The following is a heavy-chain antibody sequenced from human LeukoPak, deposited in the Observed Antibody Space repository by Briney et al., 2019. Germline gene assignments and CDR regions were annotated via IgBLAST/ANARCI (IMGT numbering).Heavy chain of an antibody. V-gene: IGHV3-74*01. CDR1: GFTFSNYW. CDR3: ARGKATYDY. J-gene: IGHJ4*02. CDR2: INGDGSSA. Sequence: GGSLRLSCTASGFTFSNYWMHWVRQAPGKGLVWVSRINGDGSSADYADPVKGRFTISRDNAKNTLYLQMNSLRAEDTAVYYCARGKATYDYWGQRTLVTVSS.